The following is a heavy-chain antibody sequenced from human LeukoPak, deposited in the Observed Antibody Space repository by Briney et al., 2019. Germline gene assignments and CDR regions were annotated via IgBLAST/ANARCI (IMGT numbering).Heavy chain of an antibody. Sequence: SETLSLTCTVSGGSISSYYWSWIRQPPGKGLEWIGYIYYSGSTYYNPSLKSRVTISVDTSKNQFSLKLSSVTAADTAVYYCATYSGYSYGYGYWGQGTLVTVSS. CDR2: IYYSGST. D-gene: IGHD5-18*01. CDR3: ATYSGYSYGYGY. CDR1: GGSISSYY. J-gene: IGHJ4*02. V-gene: IGHV4-59*06.